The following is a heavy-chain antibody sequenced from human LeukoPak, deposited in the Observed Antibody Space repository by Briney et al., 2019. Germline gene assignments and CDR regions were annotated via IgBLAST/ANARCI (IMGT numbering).Heavy chain of an antibody. V-gene: IGHV3-9*01. CDR1: GFTFDDYA. D-gene: IGHD6-19*01. CDR2: ISWNSGSI. Sequence: GGSLRLSCAASGFTFDDYAMHWVRQAPGKGLEWVSGISWNSGSIGSADSVKGRFTISRDNAKNSLYLQMNSLRAEDTALYYCAKDIMVMYSSGGGMDVWGQGTTVTVSS. J-gene: IGHJ6*02. CDR3: AKDIMVMYSSGGGMDV.